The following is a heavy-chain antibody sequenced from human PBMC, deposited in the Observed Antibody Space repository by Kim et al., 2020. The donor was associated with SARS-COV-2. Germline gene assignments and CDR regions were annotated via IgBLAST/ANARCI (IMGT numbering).Heavy chain of an antibody. CDR1: GFTLSNYY. CDR3: YGSGGRRGFDL. V-gene: IGHV3-74*01. J-gene: IGHJ4*02. CDR2: IHPDGSGI. D-gene: IGHD3-10*01. Sequence: GGSLRLSCAASGFTLSNYYMHWVRQAPGKGLVWVSKIHPDGSGIVYPDSVTGRFTISRDYAKNTLYLQMNSLRTEDTGVYFCYGSGGRRGFDLWGQGTLVPVSS.